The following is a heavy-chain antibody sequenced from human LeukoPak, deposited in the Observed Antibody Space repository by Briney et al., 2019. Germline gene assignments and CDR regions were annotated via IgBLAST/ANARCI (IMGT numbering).Heavy chain of an antibody. J-gene: IGHJ3*02. Sequence: GGSLRLSCAASGFTFSSYAMSWIRRAPGKGLEWVSAISGSGGSTYYADSVKGRFTISRENAKNSLYLQMSSLRDEDTAVYYCVRGGYCSGDTCYRLNAFDIWGQGTTVTVSS. CDR3: VRGGYCSGDTCYRLNAFDI. CDR2: ISGSGGST. D-gene: IGHD2-15*01. V-gene: IGHV3-23*01. CDR1: GFTFSSYA.